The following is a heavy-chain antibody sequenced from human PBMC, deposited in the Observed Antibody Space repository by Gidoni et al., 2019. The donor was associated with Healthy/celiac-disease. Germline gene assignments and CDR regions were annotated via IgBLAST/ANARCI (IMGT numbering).Heavy chain of an antibody. CDR3: ARDMVATGALGY. Sequence: EVQLVESGGGLVKPGGSLRLSCAASGFTFSSYSMNWVRQAPGKGLEWVVSMSSSSSYIYYADSVKGRFTIARDNAKNSLYLQMNSLRAEDTAVYYCARDMVATGALGYWGQGTLVTVSS. V-gene: IGHV3-21*01. J-gene: IGHJ4*02. CDR2: MSSSSSYI. CDR1: GFTFSSYS. D-gene: IGHD5-12*01.